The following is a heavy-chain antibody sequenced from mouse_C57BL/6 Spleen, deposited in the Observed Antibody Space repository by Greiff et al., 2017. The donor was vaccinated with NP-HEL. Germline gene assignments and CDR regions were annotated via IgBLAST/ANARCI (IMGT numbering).Heavy chain of an antibody. CDR2: IRSKSNNYAT. D-gene: IGHD2-10*01. V-gene: IGHV10-1*01. CDR3: VRQDLLNSPMDD. J-gene: IGHJ4*01. CDR1: GFSFNTYA. Sequence: EVQGVESGGGLVQPKGSLKLSCAASGFSFNTYAMNWVRQAPGKGLEWVARIRSKSNNYATYYADSVKDRFTISRDDSESMLYLQMNNLKTEDTAMYYCVRQDLLNSPMDDWGQGTSVTVSS.